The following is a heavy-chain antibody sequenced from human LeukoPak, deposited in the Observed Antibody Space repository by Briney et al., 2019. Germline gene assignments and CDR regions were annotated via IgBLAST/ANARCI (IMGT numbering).Heavy chain of an antibody. V-gene: IGHV4-4*07. Sequence: PSETLSLTCTVSGASISTSYLSWIRQPAGKALEWIGRIYSSGNTIYNPSLESRVTMSVDTSNSQFSLKLSSVTAADTAVYYCARDGGIASSGLYYYYGMDVWGQGTAVTVSS. CDR1: GASISTSY. D-gene: IGHD6-13*01. CDR3: ARDGGIASSGLYYYYGMDV. J-gene: IGHJ6*02. CDR2: IYSSGNT.